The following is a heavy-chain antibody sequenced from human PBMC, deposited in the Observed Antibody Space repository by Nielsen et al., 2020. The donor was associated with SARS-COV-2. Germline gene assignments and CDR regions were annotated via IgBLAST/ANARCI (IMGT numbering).Heavy chain of an antibody. J-gene: IGHJ4*02. Sequence: KVSCKASGYTFTSHLLGWVRQMPGKGLEWMGNIYPGDSETRYSPSFQDQVTMSVDKSISTAYLLWSSLKASDTAIYYCARQGLRSPETDYWGQGTLVTVSS. V-gene: IGHV5-51*01. D-gene: IGHD3/OR15-3a*01. CDR3: ARQGLRSPETDY. CDR1: GYTFTSHL. CDR2: IYPGDSET.